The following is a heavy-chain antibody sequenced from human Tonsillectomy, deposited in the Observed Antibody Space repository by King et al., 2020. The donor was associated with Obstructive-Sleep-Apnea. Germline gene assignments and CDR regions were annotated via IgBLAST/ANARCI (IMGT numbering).Heavy chain of an antibody. J-gene: IGHJ5*02. CDR3: ARGSGAAAVNWFDP. V-gene: IGHV4-34*01. D-gene: IGHD6-13*01. CDR2: IKHSGST. CDR1: AGSFSDYY. Sequence: VQLQQWGAGLLKPSETLSLTCAVFAGSFSDYYWSWIRQPPGKGLEWIGEIKHSGSTNYNPSLKSRVTISVDMSKNQFSLKLSSVTAADTAVYYCARGSGAAAVNWFDPWGQGTLVTVAS.